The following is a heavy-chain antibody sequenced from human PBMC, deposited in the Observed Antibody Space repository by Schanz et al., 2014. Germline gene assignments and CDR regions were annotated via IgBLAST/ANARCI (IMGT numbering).Heavy chain of an antibody. D-gene: IGHD3-10*01. CDR3: ARHERFEELSLVDY. J-gene: IGHJ4*02. V-gene: IGHV7-4-1*02. Sequence: QVQLVQSGSQLKKPGASVKISCKASGYIFTSYALNWVRQAPGQGLEWMGYINTDTGNPTAAQGFTGRFVFSLDTSVKTAYLQLNSLRPEDTAVYFCARHERFEELSLVDYWGQGTRVTVSS. CDR1: GYIFTSYA. CDR2: INTDTGNP.